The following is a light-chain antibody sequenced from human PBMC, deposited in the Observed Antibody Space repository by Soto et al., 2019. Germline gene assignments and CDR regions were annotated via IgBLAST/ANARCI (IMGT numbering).Light chain of an antibody. V-gene: IGKV1-27*01. Sequence: DIQMTQSPSSLSASVRDRVTITCRASQGISNYLAWYQQKPGKAPKLLIYAASTLQSGVPSLFSGSGSGTDITITISSLKTEDVATYYWQKYDSAPGTFGQGTKVEIK. J-gene: IGKJ1*01. CDR3: QKYDSAPGT. CDR1: QGISNY. CDR2: AAS.